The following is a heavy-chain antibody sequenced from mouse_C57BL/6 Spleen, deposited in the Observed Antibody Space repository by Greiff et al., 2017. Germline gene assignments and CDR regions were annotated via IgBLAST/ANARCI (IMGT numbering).Heavy chain of an antibody. Sequence: QVQLQQSGAELVRPGASVTLSCKASGYTFTDYEMHWVKQTPVHGLEWIGAIDPETGGTAYNQKFKGKAILTADKSSSTAYMELRSLTSEYSAVYYCTRYYGCSYVFAYWGHGTLVTVSA. CDR2: IDPETGGT. J-gene: IGHJ3*01. D-gene: IGHD1-1*01. CDR3: TRYYGCSYVFAY. CDR1: GYTFTDYE. V-gene: IGHV1-15*01.